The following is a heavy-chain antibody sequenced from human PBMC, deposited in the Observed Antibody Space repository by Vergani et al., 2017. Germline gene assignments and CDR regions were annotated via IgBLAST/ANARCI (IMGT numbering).Heavy chain of an antibody. V-gene: IGHV4-34*01. Sequence: QVQLQQWGAGLLKPSETLSLTCAVYGGSFSGYYWSWIRQPPGKGLEWIGEINHSGSTNYNPSLKSRVTISVDTPKNQFSLKLSSVTAADTAVYYCARGDSSGWYGYWGQGTLVTVSS. CDR1: GGSFSGYY. CDR3: ARGDSSGWYGY. D-gene: IGHD6-19*01. J-gene: IGHJ4*02. CDR2: INHSGST.